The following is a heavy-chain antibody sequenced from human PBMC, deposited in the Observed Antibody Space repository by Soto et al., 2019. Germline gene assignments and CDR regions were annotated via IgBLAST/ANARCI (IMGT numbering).Heavy chain of an antibody. CDR3: ARDLNVMVRGVIIGY. CDR1: GFTFSSYW. J-gene: IGHJ4*02. V-gene: IGHV3-74*01. Sequence: GGSLRLSCAASGFTFSSYWMHWIRQAPGKGLVWVSRINSDGSSTSYADSVKGRFTISRDNAKNTLYLQMNSLRAEDTAVYYCARDLNVMVRGVIIGYWGQGTLVTVS. D-gene: IGHD3-10*01. CDR2: INSDGSST.